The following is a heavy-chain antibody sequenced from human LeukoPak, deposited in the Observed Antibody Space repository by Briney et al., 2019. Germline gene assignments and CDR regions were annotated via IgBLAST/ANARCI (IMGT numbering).Heavy chain of an antibody. J-gene: IGHJ4*02. D-gene: IGHD2-8*01. V-gene: IGHV4-4*07. CDR3: ARDPWRYCADGVCSYYFDY. CDR2: IHTSGST. Sequence: RPSETLSLTCTVSGGSISSSYWSWIRQPAGKGLEWIGRIHTSGSTNFNPPLKSRVTMSVDTYKNQFSLKLSSATAADTAVYYCARDPWRYCADGVCSYYFDYWGQGTLVTVSS. CDR1: GGSISSSY.